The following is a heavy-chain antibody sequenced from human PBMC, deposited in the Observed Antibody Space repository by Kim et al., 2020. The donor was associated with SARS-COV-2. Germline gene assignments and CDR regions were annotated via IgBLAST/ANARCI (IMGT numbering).Heavy chain of an antibody. CDR2: VYYSGGT. Sequence: SETLSLTCSVSGDSMSSYYWSWIRQPPGKGLEFIGYVYYSGGTTYNPSLGSRVTISIDRSKSHFSLNLHSVTAADTAVYYCARGYCGAHCASFDHWGQGTLVTVSS. J-gene: IGHJ4*02. CDR3: ARGYCGAHCASFDH. CDR1: GDSMSSYY. D-gene: IGHD2-21*02. V-gene: IGHV4-59*13.